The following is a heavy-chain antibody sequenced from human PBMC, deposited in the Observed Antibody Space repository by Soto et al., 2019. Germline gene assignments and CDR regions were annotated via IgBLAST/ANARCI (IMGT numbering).Heavy chain of an antibody. J-gene: IGHJ6*02. CDR1: GGSISSGDYY. Sequence: SENLSLTCTVSGGSISSGDYYWSWIRQPPGTGLEWIGYIYYSGSTYYNPSLKSRVTISVDTSKNQFSLKLSSVTAADTAVYYCARRPSDFWSGDYYYGMDVWGQGTTVTVSS. V-gene: IGHV4-30-4*01. CDR2: IYYSGST. D-gene: IGHD3-3*01. CDR3: ARRPSDFWSGDYYYGMDV.